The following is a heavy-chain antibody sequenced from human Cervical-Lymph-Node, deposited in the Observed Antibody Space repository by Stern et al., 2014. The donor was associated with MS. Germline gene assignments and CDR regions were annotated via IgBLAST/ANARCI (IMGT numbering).Heavy chain of an antibody. CDR1: GFGFSSYA. CDR2: ISYDGSNE. J-gene: IGHJ1*01. V-gene: IGHV3-30*04. Sequence: VQLVESGGGVVQPGRSLRLSCAASGFGFSSYAMHWVRQAPGKGLEWVAGISYDGSNEYYADSVKGRFTISRDNSKNTMYLQMNSLRVEDTAVYFCARGLQEGGTYFQHWGQGTLVTVSS. CDR3: ARGLQEGGTYFQH. D-gene: IGHD1-1*01.